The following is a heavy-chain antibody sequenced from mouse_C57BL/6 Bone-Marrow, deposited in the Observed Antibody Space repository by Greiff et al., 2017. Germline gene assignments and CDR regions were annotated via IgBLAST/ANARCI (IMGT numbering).Heavy chain of an antibody. CDR2: IYPRDGST. J-gene: IGHJ3*01. CDR1: GYTFTDHT. Sequence: QVQLKESDAELVKPGASVKISCKVSGYTFTDHTIHWMKQRPEQGLEWIGYIYPRDGSTKYNEKFKGKATLTVDTSSSTAYMELHSLTSEDSAVYFCARTAMVTTGAWFAYWGQGTLVTVSA. D-gene: IGHD2-2*01. V-gene: IGHV1-78*01. CDR3: ARTAMVTTGAWFAY.